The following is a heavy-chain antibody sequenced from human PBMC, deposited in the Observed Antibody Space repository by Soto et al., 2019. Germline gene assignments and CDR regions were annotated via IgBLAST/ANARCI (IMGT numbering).Heavy chain of an antibody. CDR3: STYKGPYCSGTNCLGFDP. J-gene: IGHJ5*02. D-gene: IGHD2-2*01. Sequence: EVQLVESGGGLVQPGRSLRLSCAASGFTFDDYAMHWVRQAPGKGLEWVSGISWNSGSIGYADSVKGRFTISRDNAKNSLYLQMNGLSAEDTAVYYCSTYKGPYCSGTNCLGFDPWGQGTLVTVSS. V-gene: IGHV3-9*01. CDR2: ISWNSGSI. CDR1: GFTFDDYA.